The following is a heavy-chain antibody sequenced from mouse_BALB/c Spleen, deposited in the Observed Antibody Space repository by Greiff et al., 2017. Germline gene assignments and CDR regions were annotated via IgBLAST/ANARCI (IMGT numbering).Heavy chain of an antibody. J-gene: IGHJ4*01. V-gene: IGHV5-4*02. CDR1: GFTFSDYY. Sequence: EVQGVESGGGLVKPGGSLKLSCAASGFTFSDYYMYWVRQTPEKRLEWVATISDGGSYTYYPDSVKGRFTISRDNAKNNLYLQMSSLKSEDTAMYYCARDHGRAMDYWGQGTSVTVSS. CDR2: ISDGGSYT. CDR3: ARDHGRAMDY. D-gene: IGHD4-1*01.